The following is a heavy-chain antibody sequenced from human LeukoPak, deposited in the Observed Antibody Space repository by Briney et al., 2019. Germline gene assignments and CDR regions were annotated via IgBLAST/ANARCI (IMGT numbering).Heavy chain of an antibody. V-gene: IGHV3-11*01. CDR3: ARNFLQCSHAACYDY. CDR2: ISSSGSTI. Sequence: PGGSLRLSCAASGFTFSDYYMTWIRQAPGKGLEWVSYISSSGSTIDYADSVKGRFTISRDNAKNSLSLQMITLRAEDTAVYSCARNFLQCSHAACYDYWGQGTLVTVAS. J-gene: IGHJ4*02. D-gene: IGHD2/OR15-2a*01. CDR1: GFTFSDYY.